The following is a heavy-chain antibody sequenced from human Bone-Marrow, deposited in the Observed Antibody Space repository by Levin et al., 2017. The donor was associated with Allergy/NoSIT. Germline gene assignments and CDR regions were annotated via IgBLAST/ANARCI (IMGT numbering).Heavy chain of an antibody. J-gene: IGHJ4*02. D-gene: IGHD5-12*01. CDR3: ARGKGIVATNPYFDY. CDR2: IYYSGST. Sequence: SETLSLTCTVSGGSISSGGYYWSWIRQHPGKGLEWIGYIYYSGSTYYNPSLKSRVTISVDTSKNQFSLKLSSVTAADTAVYYCARGKGIVATNPYFDYWGQGTLVTVSS. V-gene: IGHV4-31*03. CDR1: GGSISSGGYY.